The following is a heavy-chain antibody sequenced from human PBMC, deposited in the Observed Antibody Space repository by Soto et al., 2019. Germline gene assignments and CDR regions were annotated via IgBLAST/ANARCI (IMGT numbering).Heavy chain of an antibody. CDR2: IYYSGST. D-gene: IGHD2-15*01. Sequence: SETLSLTCTVSGGSISSGGYYWSWIRQHPGKGLEWIGYIYYSGSTYYNPSLKSRVTISVDTSKNQFSLKLSSVTAADTAVYYCARARVVAAPYFDYWGQGTLVTVSS. J-gene: IGHJ4*02. V-gene: IGHV4-31*03. CDR3: ARARVVAAPYFDY. CDR1: GGSISSGGYY.